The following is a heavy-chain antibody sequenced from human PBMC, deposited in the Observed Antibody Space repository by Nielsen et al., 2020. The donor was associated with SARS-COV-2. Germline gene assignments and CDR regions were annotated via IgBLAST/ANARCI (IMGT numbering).Heavy chain of an antibody. Sequence: GGSLRLSCAASGFTFSSYEMNWVRQAPGKGLEWVAVIWYDGSNKYYADSVKGRFTISRDNSKNTLYLQMNSLRAEDTAVYYCAREEMGGAASEIPDYYYYYGMDVWGQGTTVTVSS. J-gene: IGHJ6*02. D-gene: IGHD5-24*01. CDR2: IWYDGSNK. CDR1: GFTFSSYE. CDR3: AREEMGGAASEIPDYYYYYGMDV. V-gene: IGHV3-33*08.